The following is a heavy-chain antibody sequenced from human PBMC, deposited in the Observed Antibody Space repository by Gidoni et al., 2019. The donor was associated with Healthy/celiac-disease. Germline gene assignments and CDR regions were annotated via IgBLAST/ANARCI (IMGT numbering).Heavy chain of an antibody. CDR1: GGSVSSGRYY. CDR3: ARDSLGGDSYYFDY. V-gene: IGHV4-61*01. J-gene: IGHJ4*02. CDR2: IYYSGST. D-gene: IGHD2-21*02. Sequence: QVQLQESGPGLVKPSAPLSLTCTVSGGSVSSGRYYWSWIRPPPGKGLEWSGYIYYSGSTNYNPSLKSRVTISVDTSKNQFSLKLSSVTAADTAVYYCARDSLGGDSYYFDYWGQGTLVTVSS.